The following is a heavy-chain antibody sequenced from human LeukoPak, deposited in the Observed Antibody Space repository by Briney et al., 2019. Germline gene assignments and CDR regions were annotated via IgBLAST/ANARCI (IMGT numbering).Heavy chain of an antibody. D-gene: IGHD6-13*01. J-gene: IGHJ5*02. V-gene: IGHV1-2*02. CDR3: ASGSSSWFGWFDP. Sequence: ASVKVSCKASGYTFTAYYMHWVRQAPGQGLEWIGWINPNSGGTNYAQKFQGRVTMTRDTSISTAYMELSRLRSDDTAVYYCASGSSSWFGWFDPWGQGTLVTVSS. CDR2: INPNSGGT. CDR1: GYTFTAYY.